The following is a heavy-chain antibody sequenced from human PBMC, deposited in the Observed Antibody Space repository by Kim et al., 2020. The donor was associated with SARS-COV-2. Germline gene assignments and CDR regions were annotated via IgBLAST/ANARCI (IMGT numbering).Heavy chain of an antibody. J-gene: IGHJ4*02. V-gene: IGHV5-51*01. CDR3: ARPKFSRVELDL. D-gene: IGHD1-7*01. Sequence: RYSPSFQGQVTISADKSISTAYLQWSSLKASDTAMYYCARPKFSRVELDLWGQGTLVTVSS.